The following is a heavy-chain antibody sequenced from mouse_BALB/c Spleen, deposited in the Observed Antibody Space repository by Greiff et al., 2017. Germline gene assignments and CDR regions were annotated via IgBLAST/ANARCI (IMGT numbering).Heavy chain of an antibody. CDR1: GYTFTSYW. Sequence: QVQLKQSGAELARPGASVKLSCKASGYTFTSYWMQWVKQRPGQGLEWIGAIYPGDGDTRYTQKFKGKATLTADKSSSTAYMQLSSLASEDSAVYYCARGRYYYGSSYGFDYWGQGTTLTVSS. CDR2: IYPGDGDT. J-gene: IGHJ2*01. D-gene: IGHD1-1*01. V-gene: IGHV1-87*01. CDR3: ARGRYYYGSSYGFDY.